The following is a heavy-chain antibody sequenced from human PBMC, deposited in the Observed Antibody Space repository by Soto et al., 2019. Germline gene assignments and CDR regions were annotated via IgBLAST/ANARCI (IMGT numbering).Heavy chain of an antibody. CDR3: ARGGDAVLRYFDWSKAAGCDAFDI. D-gene: IGHD3-9*01. J-gene: IGHJ3*02. Sequence: SETRALGCVVHGRSLRCYYWSWIRQPPGEGLDLSGEIKHSGSTNYNPSLKSRVTISVDTSKNQVSLKLSSVTAADTAVYYWARGGDAVLRYFDWSKAAGCDAFDIWGQGTMVTVSS. V-gene: IGHV4-34*01. CDR2: IKHSGST. CDR1: GRSLRCYY.